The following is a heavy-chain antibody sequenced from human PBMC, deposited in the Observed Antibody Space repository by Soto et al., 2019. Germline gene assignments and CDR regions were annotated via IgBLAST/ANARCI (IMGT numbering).Heavy chain of an antibody. D-gene: IGHD3-3*01. Sequence: SETLSLTCAVSGGSFSGYFWTWIRQPPGKGLEWIGEINHRGNTDENPSLKSRVTISVDTSKNQFSLKLSSLTAADTAVYYCARGRRTNRYNDFWSGDNTLDHWGQGTLVTVS. V-gene: IGHV4-34*01. CDR2: INHRGNT. J-gene: IGHJ4*02. CDR1: GGSFSGYF. CDR3: ARGRRTNRYNDFWSGDNTLDH.